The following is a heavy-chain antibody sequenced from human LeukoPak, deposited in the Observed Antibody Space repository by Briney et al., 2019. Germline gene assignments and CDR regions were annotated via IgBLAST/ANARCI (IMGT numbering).Heavy chain of an antibody. V-gene: IGHV3-21*01. D-gene: IGHD3-22*01. CDR3: AIGSYYYDSSGYYSPFDY. J-gene: IGHJ4*02. Sequence: PGGSLRLSCAASGFTFSSYSMSWVRQAPGKGLEWVSSISSSSSYIYYADSVKGRFTISRDNAKNSLYLQMNSLRAEDTAVYYCAIGSYYYDSSGYYSPFDYWGQGTLVTVSS. CDR1: GFTFSSYS. CDR2: ISSSSSYI.